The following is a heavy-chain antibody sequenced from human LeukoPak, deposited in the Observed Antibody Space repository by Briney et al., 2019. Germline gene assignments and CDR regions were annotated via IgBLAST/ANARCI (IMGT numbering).Heavy chain of an antibody. Sequence: PSETLSLTCTVSGGSIRRYYWSWIRQPPGKGLEWIGYIYYSGSTNYNPSLKSRLTLSVDTSKNHFSLKLTPVTAADTAVYYCARGRVAGPFDYWGQGTLVTVSS. D-gene: IGHD5/OR15-5a*01. J-gene: IGHJ4*02. CDR3: ARGRVAGPFDY. CDR1: GGSIRRYY. CDR2: IYYSGST. V-gene: IGHV4-59*01.